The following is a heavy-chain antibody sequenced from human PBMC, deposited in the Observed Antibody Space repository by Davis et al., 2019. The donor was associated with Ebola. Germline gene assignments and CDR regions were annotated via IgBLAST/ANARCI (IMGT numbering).Heavy chain of an antibody. V-gene: IGHV3-52*01. Sequence: GGSLRLSCAASGFTFSSSWMHWVCQAPEKGLEWVADIKCDGSEKYYVDSVKGRFTISRDNAKNSLYLQMNSLRAEDTAVYYCLYGMDVWGQGTTVTVSS. CDR1: GFTFSSSW. CDR2: IKCDGSEK. J-gene: IGHJ6*02. CDR3: LYGMDV.